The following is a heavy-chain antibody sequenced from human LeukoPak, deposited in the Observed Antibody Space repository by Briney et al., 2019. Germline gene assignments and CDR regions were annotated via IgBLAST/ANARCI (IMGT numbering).Heavy chain of an antibody. CDR1: GGTFSSYA. D-gene: IGHD3-10*01. J-gene: IGHJ4*02. CDR2: IIPIFGTA. CDR3: ARDGLRGSGSYYYFDY. V-gene: IGHV1-69*01. Sequence: SVKVSCKASGGTFSSYAISWVRQAPGQGLEWMGGIIPIFGTANYAQKFQGRVTITADGSTSTAYMELSSLRSEDTAVYYCARDGLRGSGSYYYFDYWGQGTLVTVSS.